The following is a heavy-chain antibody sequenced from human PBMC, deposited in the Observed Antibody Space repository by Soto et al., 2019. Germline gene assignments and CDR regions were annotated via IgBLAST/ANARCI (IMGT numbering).Heavy chain of an antibody. J-gene: IGHJ4*02. V-gene: IGHV3-33*01. Sequence: PGGSLRLSCAASGSIFGGYGMHWVRQAPGKGLEWVAGIRFDGSNENYADSAKGRFTISRDNSKNMLYLQMNSLRAEDTAVYYCARDRDDSGYDSGFSFDYWGQGTLVTVSS. CDR2: IRFDGSNE. D-gene: IGHD5-12*01. CDR1: GSIFGGYG. CDR3: ARDRDDSGYDSGFSFDY.